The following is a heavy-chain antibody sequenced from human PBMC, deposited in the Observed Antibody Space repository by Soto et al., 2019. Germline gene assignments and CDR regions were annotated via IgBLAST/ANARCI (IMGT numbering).Heavy chain of an antibody. J-gene: IGHJ5*02. D-gene: IGHD6-13*01. CDR1: GYTFTGYY. Sequence: ASVKVSCKASGYTFTGYYMHWVRQAPGQGLEWMGWINPNSGGTNYAQKFQGRVTMTRDTSISTAYMELSRLRSDDTAVYYCVRDLQPRIAAATVYWFDPWGQGTLVTVSS. CDR2: INPNSGGT. V-gene: IGHV1-2*02. CDR3: VRDLQPRIAAATVYWFDP.